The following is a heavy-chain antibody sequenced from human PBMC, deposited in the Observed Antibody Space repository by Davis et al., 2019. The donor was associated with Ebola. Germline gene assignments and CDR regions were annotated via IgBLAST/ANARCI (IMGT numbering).Heavy chain of an antibody. Sequence: GESLKISCAASGFTFSSYGMHWVRQAPGKGLEWVAVISYDGSNKYYADSVKGRFTISRDNSKNTLYLQMNSLRAEDTAVYYCARDAIAVAGIIDYWGQGTLVTVSS. CDR3: ARDAIAVAGIIDY. CDR1: GFTFSSYG. CDR2: ISYDGSNK. D-gene: IGHD6-19*01. J-gene: IGHJ4*02. V-gene: IGHV3-30*03.